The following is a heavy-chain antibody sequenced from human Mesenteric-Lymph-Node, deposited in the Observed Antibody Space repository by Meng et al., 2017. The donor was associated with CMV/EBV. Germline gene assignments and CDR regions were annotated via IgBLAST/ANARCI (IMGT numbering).Heavy chain of an antibody. CDR3: ARGASYYGIYFDY. V-gene: IGHV4-61*01. CDR2: IYYSGST. J-gene: IGHJ4*02. CDR1: GDSVSSGSYY. D-gene: IGHD1-26*01. Sequence: SETLSLTCTVSGDSVSSGSYYWSWIRQPPGEGLEWIGYIYYSGSTNYNPSLKSRVTISVDTSKNQFSLKLSSVTAADTAVYYCARGASYYGIYFDYWGQGALVTVSS.